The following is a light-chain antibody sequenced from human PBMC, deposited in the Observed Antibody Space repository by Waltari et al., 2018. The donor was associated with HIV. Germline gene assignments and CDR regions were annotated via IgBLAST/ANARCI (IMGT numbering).Light chain of an antibody. V-gene: IGLV2-8*01. CDR2: DVT. J-gene: IGLJ1*01. CDR1: RSDSGDYKH. CDR3: SSSAGSAYV. Sequence: QSALTQPPSASGSPGQSVTISCTGTRSDSGDYKHVSWYQQHPGKAPKLIIYDVTKRPSGVPDRFSGSKSGNTASLTVSGLQTEDEAEYYCSSSAGSAYVFGTGTKVSVL.